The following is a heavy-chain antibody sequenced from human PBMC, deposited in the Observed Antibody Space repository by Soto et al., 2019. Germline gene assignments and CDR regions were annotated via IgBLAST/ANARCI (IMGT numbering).Heavy chain of an antibody. CDR1: GGSISSGGYS. J-gene: IGHJ3*02. CDR3: ARGVAYYYDSSALPDAFDI. D-gene: IGHD3-22*01. V-gene: IGHV4-30-2*01. Sequence: QLQLQESGSGLVKPSQTLSLTCAVSGGSISSGGYSWSWIRQPPGKGLEWIGYIYHSGSTYYNPSLKSRVTISVDRSKNQFSLKLSSVTAADTAVYYCARGVAYYYDSSALPDAFDIWGQGTMVTVSS. CDR2: IYHSGST.